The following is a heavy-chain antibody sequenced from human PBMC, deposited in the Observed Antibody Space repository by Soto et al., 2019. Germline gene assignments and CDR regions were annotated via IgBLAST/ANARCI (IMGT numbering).Heavy chain of an antibody. D-gene: IGHD5-12*01. Sequence: GGSLRLSCAASGFTFSSYWMHWVRQAPGKGLVWVSRINSDGSSTSYADSVKGRFTISRDNAKNTLYLQMNSLRAEDTAVYYCAKIVATIEDYYYYMDVWGKGTTVTVSS. CDR1: GFTFSSYW. CDR3: AKIVATIEDYYYYMDV. V-gene: IGHV3-74*01. J-gene: IGHJ6*03. CDR2: INSDGSST.